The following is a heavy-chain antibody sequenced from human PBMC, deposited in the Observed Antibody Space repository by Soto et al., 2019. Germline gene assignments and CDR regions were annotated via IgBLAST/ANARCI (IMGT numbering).Heavy chain of an antibody. V-gene: IGHV4-39*01. D-gene: IGHD3-16*01. CDR1: GGSISSSSYY. J-gene: IGHJ6*02. CDR3: ARHNGPLYVGYYYDMDV. Sequence: QLQLQESGPGLVKPSETLSLTCTVSGGSISSSSYYWGWIRQPPGKGLEWIGSIYYSGNTYYNPSLKSRVTISVDTSKNQFSLKLSSVTAADTAVYYCARHNGPLYVGYYYDMDVWGQGTTVTVSS. CDR2: IYYSGNT.